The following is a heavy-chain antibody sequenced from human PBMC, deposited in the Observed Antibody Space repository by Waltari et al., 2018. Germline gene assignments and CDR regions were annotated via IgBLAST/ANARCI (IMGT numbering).Heavy chain of an antibody. CDR3: AREGAAGEIDY. V-gene: IGHV3-48*01. J-gene: IGHJ4*02. Sequence: EVQLVESGGGLVQPGGSLRLSCAASGFTFSSYSMNWVRQAPGKGLEWVSDISSSSSTIYYADSVKVRFTISRDKAKNSLYLQMNSLRAEDTAVYYCAREGAAGEIDYWGQGTLVTVSS. CDR2: ISSSSSTI. D-gene: IGHD6-13*01. CDR1: GFTFSSYS.